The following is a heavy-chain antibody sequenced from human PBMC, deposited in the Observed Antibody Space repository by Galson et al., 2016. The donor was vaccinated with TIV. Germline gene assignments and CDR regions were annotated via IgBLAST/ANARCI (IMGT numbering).Heavy chain of an antibody. CDR1: GLSLNINF. V-gene: IGHV3-66*02. CDR2: ISDGCNR. D-gene: IGHD2-15*01. CDR3: ARDRVADGTYYYYYFGMDV. Sequence: SLRLSCAASGLSLNINFMTWVRQAPGKGLEWVSLISDGCNRYHPDSVKGRFTISRDNSTNTHYLQMNSLSVEDTAVYYCARDRVADGTYYYYYFGMDVWGQGTAVTVSS. J-gene: IGHJ6*02.